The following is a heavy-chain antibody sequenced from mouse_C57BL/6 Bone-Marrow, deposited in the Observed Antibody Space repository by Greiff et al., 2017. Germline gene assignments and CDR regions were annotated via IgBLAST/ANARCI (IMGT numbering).Heavy chain of an antibody. Sequence: QVQLQQPGAELVKPGASVKLSCKASGYTFTSYWMHWVKQRPGQGLEWIGMIHPNSGSTNYNEKFKSTATLTVDKSSSTAYMQLSSLTSEDAAVYYCARDYDYDGLFAYWGQGTLVTVSA. CDR1: GYTFTSYW. CDR3: ARDYDYDGLFAY. J-gene: IGHJ3*01. V-gene: IGHV1-64*01. CDR2: IHPNSGST. D-gene: IGHD2-4*01.